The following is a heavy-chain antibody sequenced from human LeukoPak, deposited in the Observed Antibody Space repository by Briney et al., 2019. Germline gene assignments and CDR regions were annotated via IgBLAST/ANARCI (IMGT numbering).Heavy chain of an antibody. Sequence: GGSLRLSCAASGFTFTSYSMNWVRQAPGKGLEWVSTISGGGGSTYYADSVKGRFTISRDNSKSTLYLQMSSLRTEDTAVYYCAKDFGRVLGTPDYWGQGTLVTVSS. CDR1: GFTFTSYS. V-gene: IGHV3-23*01. CDR3: AKDFGRVLGTPDY. CDR2: ISGGGGST. J-gene: IGHJ4*02. D-gene: IGHD3-16*01.